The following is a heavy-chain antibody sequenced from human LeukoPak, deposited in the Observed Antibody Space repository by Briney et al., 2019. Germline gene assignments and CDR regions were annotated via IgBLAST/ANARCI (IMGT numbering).Heavy chain of an antibody. CDR2: INHSGST. J-gene: IGHJ4*02. CDR3: ARGVVDYGDYDY. V-gene: IGHV4-39*07. CDR1: GGSITSGTYY. D-gene: IGHD4-17*01. Sequence: SETLSLTCTVSGGSITSGTYYWSWIRQPPGKGLEWIGEINHSGSTNYNPSLKSRVTISVDTSKNQFSLKLSSVTAADTAVYYCARGVVDYGDYDYWGQGTLVTVSS.